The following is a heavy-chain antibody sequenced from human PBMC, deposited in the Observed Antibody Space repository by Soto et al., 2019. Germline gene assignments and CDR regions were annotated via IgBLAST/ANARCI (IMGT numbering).Heavy chain of an antibody. D-gene: IGHD4-17*01. CDR3: VKGSGTVTLNFFNY. Sequence: PGGSLRLSCAASGFTFSGYAMNWVRQASGKGLEWVSAISPSGDSTYYADSVKGRFTISRDNSKSTLYLQMSSLRAEDTAVYYCVKGSGTVTLNFFNYWGQGTLVTVSS. CDR1: GFTFSGYA. CDR2: ISPSGDST. V-gene: IGHV3-23*01. J-gene: IGHJ4*02.